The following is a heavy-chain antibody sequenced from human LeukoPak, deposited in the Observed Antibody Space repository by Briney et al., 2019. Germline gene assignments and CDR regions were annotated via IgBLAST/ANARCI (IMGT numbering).Heavy chain of an antibody. J-gene: IGHJ4*02. CDR2: FESSGRI. CDR1: GGSINRWF. D-gene: IGHD3-10*01. V-gene: IGHV4-4*07. Sequence: SETLSLTCSVSGGSINRWFWSWIRQPAGKGLEWIGRFESSGRIIYNPSFRSRVTTAVDTSTNQFFLKLTSVTAADTAVYYCATGSGDLDHWGQGTPVIVSS. CDR3: ATGSGDLDH.